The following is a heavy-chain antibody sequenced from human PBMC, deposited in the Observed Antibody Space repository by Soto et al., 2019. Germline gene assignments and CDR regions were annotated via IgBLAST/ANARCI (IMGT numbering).Heavy chain of an antibody. CDR3: AKPLSGFSSGRAHDP. J-gene: IGHJ5*02. CDR2: NSGSGGST. D-gene: IGHD6-19*01. CDR1: GFTFSSYA. V-gene: IGHV3-23*01. Sequence: XGSLSLSCAASGFTFSSYAMSWVRQAPGKGLEWVSGNSGSGGSTFYADSVKGRFTISRDNSKNTLYLQMNSLRAEDTAVYYCAKPLSGFSSGRAHDPWGQGTLVTVSS.